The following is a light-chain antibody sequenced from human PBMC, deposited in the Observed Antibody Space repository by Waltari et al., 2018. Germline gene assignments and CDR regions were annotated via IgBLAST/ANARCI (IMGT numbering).Light chain of an antibody. CDR3: QHYVRLPAT. CDR1: QSVSRA. Sequence: SCRARQSVSRALAWYQQKPGQAPRVLIYGTSNRATGIPDRFSGSGSGTDFSLTISRLEPEDVAVYFCQHYVRLPATFGQGTKVEIK. J-gene: IGKJ1*01. CDR2: GTS. V-gene: IGKV3-20*01.